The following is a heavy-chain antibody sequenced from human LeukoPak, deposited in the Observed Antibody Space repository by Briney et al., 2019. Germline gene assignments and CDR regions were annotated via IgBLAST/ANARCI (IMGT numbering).Heavy chain of an antibody. Sequence: SCKASGYTFTSYYMHWVRQAPGKGLEWVAVIWYDGSNKYYADSVKGRFTISRDNSKNTLYLQMNSLRAEDTAVYYCAVSDIAAAAPGDYWGQGTLVTVSS. CDR3: AVSDIAAAAPGDY. V-gene: IGHV3-33*01. J-gene: IGHJ4*02. D-gene: IGHD6-13*01. CDR2: IWYDGSNK. CDR1: GYTFTSYY.